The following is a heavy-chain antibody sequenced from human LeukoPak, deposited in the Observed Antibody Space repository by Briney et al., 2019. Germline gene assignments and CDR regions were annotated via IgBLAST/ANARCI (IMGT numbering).Heavy chain of an antibody. D-gene: IGHD5-18*01. CDR1: GGSISSYY. CDR3: ARGGDSYAPGDFDY. CDR2: IHYSGST. J-gene: IGHJ4*02. V-gene: IGHV4-59*01. Sequence: SETLSLTCTVSGGSISSYYWSWIRQPPGKGLEWNGYIHYSGSTNYNPSLKSRVTISVDTSKNQFSLILSSVTAADTAVYYCARGGDSYAPGDFDYWGQGTLVTVSS.